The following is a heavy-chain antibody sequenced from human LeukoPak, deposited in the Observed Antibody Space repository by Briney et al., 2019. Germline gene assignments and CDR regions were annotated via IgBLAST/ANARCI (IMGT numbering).Heavy chain of an antibody. J-gene: IGHJ4*02. D-gene: IGHD3-22*01. CDR3: VRERYSSGRYFDY. V-gene: IGHV3-21*01. CDR1: GFTFSSYS. CDR2: ISSSSSYI. Sequence: GGSLRLSCAASGFTFSSYSMDCVRQAPGKGLEWVSSISSSSSYIYYADSVKGRFTISRDNAKNSLYLQMNSLRAEDTAVYYCVRERYSSGRYFDYWGQGTLVTVSS.